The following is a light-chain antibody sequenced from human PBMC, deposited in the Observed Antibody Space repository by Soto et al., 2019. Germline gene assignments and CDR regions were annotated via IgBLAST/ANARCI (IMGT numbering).Light chain of an antibody. Sequence: EVVMTQSPATLSVSPGERVTLSCRASQFVSTNLAWYQQKPGQPPRLLIYSASTRATGIPARFSGSGSGTDFTLTSSRLQAEDFGVYYYQQYNNSPPLTFGGGTKVEIK. CDR2: SAS. CDR1: QFVSTN. CDR3: QQYNNSPPLT. V-gene: IGKV3-15*01. J-gene: IGKJ4*01.